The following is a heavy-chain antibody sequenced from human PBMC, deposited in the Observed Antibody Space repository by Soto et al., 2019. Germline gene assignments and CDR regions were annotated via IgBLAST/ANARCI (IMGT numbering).Heavy chain of an antibody. CDR1: GGSIGSHY. D-gene: IGHD3-16*01. CDR3: ARQWGGDY. J-gene: IGHJ4*02. CDR2: ASYSGGP. Sequence: QVQLQESGPGLVKPSETLSLTCTVSGGSIGSHYWSWIRQPPGEGLEWIGRASYSGGPSYNPSLKSRVTISIDTSKNQFSLKLTSVTAADTAVYYCARQWGGDYWGQGILVTVSS. V-gene: IGHV4-59*08.